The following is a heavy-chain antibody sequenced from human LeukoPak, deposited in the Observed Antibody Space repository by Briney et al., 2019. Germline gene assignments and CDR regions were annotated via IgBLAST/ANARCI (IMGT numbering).Heavy chain of an antibody. CDR3: ARNAYGAQTPSDV. J-gene: IGHJ6*02. CDR2: IYSGGST. Sequence: GGSLRLSCAASGFTVSSNYMSWVRRAPGKGLEWVSVIYSGGSTYYADSVKGRFTISRDSSKNTLYPQMNSLRAEDTAVYYCARNAYGAQTPSDVWGQGTTVTVSS. CDR1: GFTVSSNY. D-gene: IGHD4-17*01. V-gene: IGHV3-53*01.